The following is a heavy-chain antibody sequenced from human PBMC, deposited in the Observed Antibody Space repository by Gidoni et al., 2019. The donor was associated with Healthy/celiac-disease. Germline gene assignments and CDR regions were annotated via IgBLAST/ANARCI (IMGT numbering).Heavy chain of an antibody. J-gene: IGHJ4*02. CDR1: RFTFSSYG. CDR2: ISYDGSNK. CDR3: AKGYHDIVVVPALGDY. Sequence: QVQLVESGGGVVQPGRSLRLSCAASRFTFSSYGMHGVRQAPGKGLEWVAVISYDGSNKYYADSVKGRFTISRDNSKNTLYLQMNSLRAEDTAVYYCAKGYHDIVVVPALGDYWGQGTLVTVSS. D-gene: IGHD2-2*01. V-gene: IGHV3-30*18.